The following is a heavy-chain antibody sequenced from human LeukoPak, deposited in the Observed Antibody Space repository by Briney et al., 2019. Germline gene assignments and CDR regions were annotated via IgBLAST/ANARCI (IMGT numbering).Heavy chain of an antibody. V-gene: IGHV3-23*01. J-gene: IGHJ4*02. CDR2: ISGRGGST. CDR1: GFTFSSYA. Sequence: PGGSLRLSCAASGFTFSSYAVSWVRQAPGVGLERVSTISGRGGSTFYADSVKGRFTISRDNSKNTLYLQMNSLRAEDTAVYYCAKGKAGSDYWGQGTLVTVSS. CDR3: AKGKAGSDY. D-gene: IGHD6-13*01.